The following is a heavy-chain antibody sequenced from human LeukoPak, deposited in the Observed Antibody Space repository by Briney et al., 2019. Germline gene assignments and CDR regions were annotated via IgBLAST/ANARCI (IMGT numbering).Heavy chain of an antibody. CDR1: GFTFSDYY. CDR2: ISNSGSSI. J-gene: IGHJ4*02. V-gene: IGHV3-11*01. D-gene: IGHD3-10*01. Sequence: GGSLRLSCAASGFTFSDYYMSWIRQAPGKGLEWVSYISNSGSSICYADSVKGRFTISRDNAKNSLYLQMNSLRAEDTAVYYCARVHLVRGVIDYWGQGTLVTVSS. CDR3: ARVHLVRGVIDY.